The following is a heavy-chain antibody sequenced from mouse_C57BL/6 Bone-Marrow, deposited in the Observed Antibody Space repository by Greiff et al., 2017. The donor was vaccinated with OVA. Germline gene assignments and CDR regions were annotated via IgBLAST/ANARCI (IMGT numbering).Heavy chain of an antibody. Sequence: EVKLMESGGGLVQPGGSLKLSCAASGFTFSDYGMAWVRQAPRKGPEWVAFISNLAYSIYYADTVTGRFTISRENAKNTLYLEMSSLRSEDTAMYYCARRGYGNYAMDYWGQGTSVTVSS. CDR1: GFTFSDYG. CDR3: ARRGYGNYAMDY. V-gene: IGHV5-15*01. CDR2: ISNLAYSI. J-gene: IGHJ4*01. D-gene: IGHD2-1*01.